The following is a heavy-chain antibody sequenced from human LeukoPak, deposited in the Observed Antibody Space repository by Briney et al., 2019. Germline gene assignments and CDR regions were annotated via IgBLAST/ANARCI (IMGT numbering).Heavy chain of an antibody. D-gene: IGHD1-26*01. Sequence: GASVKVSCKTSGGTFAAYDFAWVRQAPGQGLEWIGRVVPVLGRSDYAQRFRGGVRISADKSTTTAYMELRDLTPDNTAVYYCAFPSLAHGTYDVDFWGQGTLVTVSS. CDR3: AFPSLAHGTYDVDF. V-gene: IGHV1-69*10. CDR2: VVPVLGRS. J-gene: IGHJ4*02. CDR1: GGTFAAYD.